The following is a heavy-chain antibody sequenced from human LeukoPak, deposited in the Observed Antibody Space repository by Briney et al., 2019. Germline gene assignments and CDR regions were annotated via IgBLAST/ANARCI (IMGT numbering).Heavy chain of an antibody. Sequence: GGSLRLSCAASGFTFSSYAMSWVRQAPGKGLEWVAAISPDGGTEFYVDSVKGRFTISRDNSRTTLYLQMESLRVEDTALYYCAREPGFGEYDYWGQGTLVTVSS. CDR3: AREPGFGEYDY. V-gene: IGHV3-30*03. D-gene: IGHD3-10*01. CDR1: GFTFSSYA. J-gene: IGHJ4*02. CDR2: ISPDGGTE.